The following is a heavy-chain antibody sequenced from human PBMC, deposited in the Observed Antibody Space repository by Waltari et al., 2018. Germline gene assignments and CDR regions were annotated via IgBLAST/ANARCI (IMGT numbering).Heavy chain of an antibody. J-gene: IGHJ4*02. V-gene: IGHV3-30*18. D-gene: IGHD1-26*01. CDR1: GFTFSSYG. CDR2: ISYDGSNK. Sequence: QVQLVESGGGVVQPGRSLRLSCAASGFTFSSYGMHWVRQAPGKGLEWVAVISYDGSNKYYADSVKGRFTISRDNSKNTLYLQMNSLRAEDTAVYYCAKDGLGGGSYPYYFDYWGQGTLVTVSS. CDR3: AKDGLGGGSYPYYFDY.